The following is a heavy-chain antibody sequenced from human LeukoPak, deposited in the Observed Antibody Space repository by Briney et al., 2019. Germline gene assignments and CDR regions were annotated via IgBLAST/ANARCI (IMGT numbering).Heavy chain of an antibody. J-gene: IGHJ4*02. CDR3: ARVNLPGGYTV. D-gene: IGHD5-12*01. CDR1: GGSISSYY. V-gene: IGHV4-59*01. Sequence: SSETLSLTCTVSGGSISSYYWSWIRQPPGKGLEWIGYIYYSGSTNYNPSLKSRVTISVDTSKNQFSLKLSSVTAAGTAVYYCARVNLPGGYTVWGQGTLVTVSS. CDR2: IYYSGST.